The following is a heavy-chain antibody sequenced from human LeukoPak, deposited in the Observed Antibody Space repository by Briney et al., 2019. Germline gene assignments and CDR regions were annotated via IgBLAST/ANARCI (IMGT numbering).Heavy chain of an antibody. V-gene: IGHV3-30*03. Sequence: GGSLRLSCAASGFTFSSYGMHWVRQAPGKGLEWVAVISYDGSDKYYADSVKGRFTISRDNSKNTLHLQMISLRAEDTAVYYCARDQGTWGYGYNFDYWGQGTLVTVSS. J-gene: IGHJ4*02. D-gene: IGHD3-16*01. CDR1: GFTFSSYG. CDR2: ISYDGSDK. CDR3: ARDQGTWGYGYNFDY.